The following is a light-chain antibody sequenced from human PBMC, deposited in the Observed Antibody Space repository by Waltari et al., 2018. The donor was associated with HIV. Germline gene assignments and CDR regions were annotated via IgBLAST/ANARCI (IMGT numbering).Light chain of an antibody. V-gene: IGLV2-18*02. CDR3: SSYTSSSTFVV. Sequence: QSALTQPPSVSGSPGQSVTISCTGTSSDVGSYHRVSWYQQPPGTAPKLMIYGVSTRPSGVPDRFSGSKSGNTASLTISGLQAEDEADYYCSSYTSSSTFVVFGGGTKLTVL. CDR2: GVS. CDR1: SSDVGSYHR. J-gene: IGLJ2*01.